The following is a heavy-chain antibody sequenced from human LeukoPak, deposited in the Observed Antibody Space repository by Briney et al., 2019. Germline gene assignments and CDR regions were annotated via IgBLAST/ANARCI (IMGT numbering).Heavy chain of an antibody. D-gene: IGHD3-10*01. V-gene: IGHV3-23*01. CDR2: ISGSGGST. CDR1: GFTFSSYA. CDR3: AKDHQGWFGELGAFDI. J-gene: IGHJ3*02. Sequence: GGSLRLSCAASGFTFSSYAMSWVRQAPGKGLEWVSAISGSGGSTYYADSVKGRFTISRDNSKNTLYLHMNSLRAEDTAVYYCAKDHQGWFGELGAFDIWGQGTMVTVSS.